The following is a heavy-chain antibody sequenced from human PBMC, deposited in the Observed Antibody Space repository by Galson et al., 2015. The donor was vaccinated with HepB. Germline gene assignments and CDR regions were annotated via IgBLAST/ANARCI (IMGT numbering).Heavy chain of an antibody. CDR1: GFTFSSYG. V-gene: IGHV3-30*18. CDR2: ISYDGSNK. J-gene: IGHJ4*02. D-gene: IGHD2/OR15-2a*01. CDR3: AKDQNSLYDY. Sequence: SLRLSCAASGFTFSSYGMHWVRQAPGKGLEWVAVISYDGSNKYYADSVKGRFTISRDNSKNTLYLQMNSLRAEDTAVYYCAKDQNSLYDYWGQGTLVTVSS.